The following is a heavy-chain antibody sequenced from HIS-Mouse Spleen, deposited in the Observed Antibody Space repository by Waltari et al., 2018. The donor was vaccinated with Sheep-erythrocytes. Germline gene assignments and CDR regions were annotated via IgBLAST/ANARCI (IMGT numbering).Heavy chain of an antibody. Sequence: EVQLVESGGGLVKPGGSLRLSGAASGFTFSSYGLNWFGRAPGKGLGWVSSISSSSSYIYYADSVKGRFTISRDNAKNSLYLQMNSLRAEDTAVYYCARAGYSGEYYFDYWGQGTLVTVSS. V-gene: IGHV3-21*01. CDR3: ARAGYSGEYYFDY. D-gene: IGHD5-12*01. CDR1: GFTFSSYG. J-gene: IGHJ4*02. CDR2: ISSSSSYI.